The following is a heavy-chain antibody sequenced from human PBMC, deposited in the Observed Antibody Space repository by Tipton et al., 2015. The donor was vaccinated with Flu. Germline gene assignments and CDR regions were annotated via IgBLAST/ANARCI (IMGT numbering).Heavy chain of an antibody. D-gene: IGHD1-26*01. CDR1: GFTFNIYA. CDR2: ISSGADST. CDR3: TKDVGATVSYNWFDP. V-gene: IGHV3-23*01. Sequence: SLRLSCAASGFTFNIYAMSWFRQAPGKGLEWISAISSGADSTYHADSVKGRFTISRDNFNNTLFLQMNSLRAEDTAVYYCTKDVGATVSYNWFDPWGQGTLVTVSS. J-gene: IGHJ5*02.